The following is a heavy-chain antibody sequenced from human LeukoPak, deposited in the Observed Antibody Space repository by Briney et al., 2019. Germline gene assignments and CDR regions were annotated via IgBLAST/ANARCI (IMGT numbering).Heavy chain of an antibody. D-gene: IGHD3-10*01. CDR1: GFTSGNHW. J-gene: IGHJ4*02. V-gene: IGHV3-7*01. Sequence: PGGSLRLSCAASGFTSGNHWMSWVRQAPGKGLEWVANINQDGSEKYHVDSVKGRFTISRDNAKNSLYLQMNSLRAEDTAVYYCGRAYGAGSCDYWGQGTLVTVSS. CDR3: GRAYGAGSCDY. CDR2: INQDGSEK.